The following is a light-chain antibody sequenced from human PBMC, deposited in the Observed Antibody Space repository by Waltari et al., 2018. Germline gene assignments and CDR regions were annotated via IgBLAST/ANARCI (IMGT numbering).Light chain of an antibody. Sequence: QSALTQPASVSESPGQSITISCTGTSSDVGGYNYVSWYQQHIGKAPKLMIYDVSKRPSGVSNRFSGSKSGNTASLTISGLQAEEEADYYCSPYTSSSTWVFGGGTKLTVL. CDR2: DVS. CDR3: SPYTSSSTWV. CDR1: SSDVGGYNY. V-gene: IGLV2-14*01. J-gene: IGLJ3*02.